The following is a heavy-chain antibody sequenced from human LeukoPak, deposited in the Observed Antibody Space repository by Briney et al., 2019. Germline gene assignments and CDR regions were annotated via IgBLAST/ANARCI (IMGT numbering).Heavy chain of an antibody. CDR2: ISSRKGNT. CDR1: GFTFIDYA. CDR3: AKDRGLYSGVFAFDM. V-gene: IGHV3-23*01. D-gene: IGHD1-26*01. Sequence: PVGSLRLSCVASGFTFIDYAMTGVRQGPGEGLEWVSSISSRKGNTFYSDSVKGRFTFSRDDSKTTMYLQMNTLRAEDTATYFCAKDRGLYSGVFAFDMCGQGTLVTVSS. J-gene: IGHJ3*02.